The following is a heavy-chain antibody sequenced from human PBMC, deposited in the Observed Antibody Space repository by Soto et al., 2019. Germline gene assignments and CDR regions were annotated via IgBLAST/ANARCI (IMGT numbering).Heavy chain of an antibody. CDR3: ARGVSTIFGVVIDFDY. J-gene: IGHJ4*02. CDR1: GYTFTGYY. V-gene: IGHV1-2*02. CDR2: TNPNSGGT. D-gene: IGHD3-3*01. Sequence: ASVKVSCKASGYTFTGYYMHWVRQAPGQGLEWMGWTNPNSGGTNYAQKFQGRVTMTRDTSISTAYMELSRLRSDDTAVYHCARGVSTIFGVVIDFDYWGQGTLVTVSS.